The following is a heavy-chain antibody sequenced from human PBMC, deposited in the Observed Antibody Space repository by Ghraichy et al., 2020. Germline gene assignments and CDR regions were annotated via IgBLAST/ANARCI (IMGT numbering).Heavy chain of an antibody. CDR1: GDSISNYY. V-gene: IGHV4-59*08. D-gene: IGHD3-16*01. Sequence: SETLSLTCTISGDSISNYYWSWIRQPPGKELEWIGYISDSGITNYNPSLMRRVTISLDTSKTHLSLALRSVTAADTAVYYCARRGRIGGTFGWFDSWRQGTLVTVSA. CDR2: ISDSGIT. CDR3: ARRGRIGGTFGWFDS. J-gene: IGHJ5*01.